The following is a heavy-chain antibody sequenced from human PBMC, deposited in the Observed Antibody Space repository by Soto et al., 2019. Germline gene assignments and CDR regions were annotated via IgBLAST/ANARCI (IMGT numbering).Heavy chain of an antibody. CDR3: ARGPYYVESSGYSPNDYYYYGMDV. V-gene: IGHV3-30*04. Sequence: PGGSLRFSCATSVFTFSSYAMHWVRQAPGKGLEWVAVISYYGDSVKGRFTISRDNSKNTLYLQMNSLRAEDAAVYYCARGPYYVESSGYSPNDYYYYGMDVWGQGTTVTVSS. CDR2: ISYYG. D-gene: IGHD3-22*01. J-gene: IGHJ6*02. CDR1: VFTFSSYA.